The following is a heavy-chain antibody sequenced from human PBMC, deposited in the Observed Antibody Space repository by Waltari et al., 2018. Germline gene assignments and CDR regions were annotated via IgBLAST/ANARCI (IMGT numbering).Heavy chain of an antibody. Sequence: QLQLQESGPGLVKASETLSLTCTVSGDSISSSSYYWGWVRQPPGKGLEWIGNMYYSGSTYYNPSSKSRVTISGEKSKCQFSRKLSSVTAANTSMYYCVRHARTTSGGKHFDHWGQGMLVTVSP. J-gene: IGHJ4*02. CDR3: VRHARTTSGGKHFDH. CDR2: MYYSGST. V-gene: IGHV4-39*01. CDR1: GDSISSSSYY. D-gene: IGHD2-15*01.